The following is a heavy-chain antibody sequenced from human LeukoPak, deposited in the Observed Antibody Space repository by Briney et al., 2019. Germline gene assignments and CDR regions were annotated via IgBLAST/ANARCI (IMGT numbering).Heavy chain of an antibody. D-gene: IGHD2-21*01. J-gene: IGHJ4*02. Sequence: GGSLRLSCAASGFTFSDNYMSWLRQAPGKRLEWVSDISSSGSTIYYADSVKGRFTISRDNAKNSLYLQMNSLRAEDTAVYYCAREALAYCGGDCYSRVVSYFDYWGQGTLVTVSS. CDR1: GFTFSDNY. V-gene: IGHV3-11*04. CDR2: ISSSGSTI. CDR3: AREALAYCGGDCYSRVVSYFDY.